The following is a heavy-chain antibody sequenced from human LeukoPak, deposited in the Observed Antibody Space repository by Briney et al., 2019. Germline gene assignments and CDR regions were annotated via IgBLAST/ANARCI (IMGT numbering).Heavy chain of an antibody. CDR1: GFTFSSYA. Sequence: GGSLRLSCAASGFTFSSYAMSWVRQAPGKGLEWVSAISGSGGSTYYADSVKGRFTISRDNSKNTLYLQMNSLRAEDTAVYYCARVASRSIAAFMDVWGQGTTVTVSS. D-gene: IGHD6-6*01. V-gene: IGHV3-23*01. J-gene: IGHJ6*02. CDR3: ARVASRSIAAFMDV. CDR2: ISGSGGST.